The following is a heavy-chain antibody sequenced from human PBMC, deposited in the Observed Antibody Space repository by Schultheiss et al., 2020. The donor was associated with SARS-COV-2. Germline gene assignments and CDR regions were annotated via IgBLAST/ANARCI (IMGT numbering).Heavy chain of an antibody. Sequence: GGSLRHSCAASGFTFSDHYMDWVRQAPGKGLEWVGRTRNKANSYTTEYAASVKGRFTISRDDSKNTLYLQMNSLRAEDTAVYYCARGAGYSSSSLDAFDIWGQGTMVTVSS. CDR2: TRNKANSYTT. CDR3: ARGAGYSSSSLDAFDI. CDR1: GFTFSDHY. J-gene: IGHJ3*02. V-gene: IGHV3-72*01. D-gene: IGHD6-13*01.